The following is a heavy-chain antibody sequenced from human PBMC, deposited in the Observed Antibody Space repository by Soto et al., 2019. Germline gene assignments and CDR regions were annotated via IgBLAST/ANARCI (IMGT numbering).Heavy chain of an antibody. CDR1: GASIGSVGYA. Sequence: SETLSLTFAVSGASIGSVGYAWTWIRQTPGKGLEWIGHIYHSGTTNYNPSLKSRVTISVDRSKNHFSLELSYVTAADTAVYYCARGMDGTYYYYWYFHXWGRGTLFTVSX. V-gene: IGHV4-30-2*01. CDR3: ARGMDGTYYYYWYFHX. D-gene: IGHD1-26*01. J-gene: IGHJ2*01. CDR2: IYHSGTT.